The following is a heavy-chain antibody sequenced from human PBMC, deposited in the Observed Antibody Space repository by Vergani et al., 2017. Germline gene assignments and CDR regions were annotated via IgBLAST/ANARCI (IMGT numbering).Heavy chain of an antibody. V-gene: IGHV3-33*01. J-gene: IGHJ6*03. CDR3: ARARYCDHGVSYMTDYYYMDV. Sequence: QVQLEESGGGVVQPGRSLRLSCAGSGFTLSSHAMHWVRQAPGKGLEWVPFIWYDGSKEYYADSVKGRFTISRDNSRNTLYLQMNNLRVADTAVYYCARARYCDHGVSYMTDYYYMDVWGKGTAVTVSS. D-gene: IGHD2-8*01. CDR1: GFTLSSHA. CDR2: IWYDGSKE.